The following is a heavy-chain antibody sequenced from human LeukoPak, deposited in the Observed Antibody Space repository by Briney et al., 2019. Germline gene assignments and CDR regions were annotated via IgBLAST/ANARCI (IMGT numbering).Heavy chain of an antibody. CDR2: ISSSSYI. CDR1: GFTFSSYS. D-gene: IGHD1-14*01. Sequence: GGSLRLSCAASGFTFSSYSMNWVRQAPGKGLEWVSSISSSSYIYYADSVKGRFTISRDNAKNSLYLQMNSLRAEDTAVYYCARKPVGVDYYMDVWGKGTTVTVSS. J-gene: IGHJ6*03. V-gene: IGHV3-21*01. CDR3: ARKPVGVDYYMDV.